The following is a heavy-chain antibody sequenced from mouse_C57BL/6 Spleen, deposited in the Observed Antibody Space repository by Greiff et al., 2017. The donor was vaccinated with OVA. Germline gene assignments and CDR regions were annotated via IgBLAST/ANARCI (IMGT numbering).Heavy chain of an antibody. CDR3: TRDRDGYYSYYYAMDY. D-gene: IGHD2-3*01. Sequence: EVMLVESGEGLVKPGGSLKLSCAASGFTFSGYAMSWVRQTPEKRLEWVAYISSGGDYIYYADTVKGRFTISRDNARNTLYLQMSSLKSEDTAMYYCTRDRDGYYSYYYAMDYWGQGTSVTVSS. V-gene: IGHV5-9-1*02. CDR2: ISSGGDYI. J-gene: IGHJ4*01. CDR1: GFTFSGYA.